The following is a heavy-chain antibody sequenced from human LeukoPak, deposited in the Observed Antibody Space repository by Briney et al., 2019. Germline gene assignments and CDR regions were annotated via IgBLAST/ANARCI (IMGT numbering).Heavy chain of an antibody. CDR1: GYTFTSYA. Sequence: ASVKVSCKASGYTFTSYAMHWVRQAPGQRLEWMGWINAGNGNTKYSQKFQGRVTITRDTSASTAYMELSSLRSEDTAVYYCARDLDYLTGYDYWGQGTLVTVSS. CDR2: INAGNGNT. V-gene: IGHV1-3*01. J-gene: IGHJ4*02. D-gene: IGHD1-14*01. CDR3: ARDLDYLTGYDY.